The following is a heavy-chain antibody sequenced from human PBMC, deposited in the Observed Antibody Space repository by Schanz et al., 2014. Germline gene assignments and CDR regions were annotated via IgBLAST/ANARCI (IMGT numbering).Heavy chain of an antibody. CDR3: AKGPYYYYYMDV. Sequence: EVQLVESGGGLIQPGRSLRLSCAASGFTFSDYSMNWVRQAPGKGPEWVSRIKSDGSSTSYADSVKGRFTISRDNAKSTLYLQMNSLRADDTAVYYCAKGPYYYYYMDVWGNGTTVTVSS. CDR2: IKSDGSST. J-gene: IGHJ6*03. CDR1: GFTFSDYS. V-gene: IGHV3-74*02.